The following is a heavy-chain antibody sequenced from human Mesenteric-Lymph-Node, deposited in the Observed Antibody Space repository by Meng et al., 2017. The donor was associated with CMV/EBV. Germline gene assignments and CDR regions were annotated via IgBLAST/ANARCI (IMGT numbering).Heavy chain of an antibody. D-gene: IGHD5-18*01. CDR2: ISGSGGNT. J-gene: IGHJ4*02. CDR1: GFTFSGFA. V-gene: IGHV3-23*01. CDR3: AQDVDPIMVEDH. Sequence: GESLKISCTASGFTFSGFAMIWVRQAPGKGLEWVASISGSGGNTYYADSVKGRFSISRDNSKNTLSLQMNSLRVEDTARYYCAQDVDPIMVEDHWGQGTLVTVSS.